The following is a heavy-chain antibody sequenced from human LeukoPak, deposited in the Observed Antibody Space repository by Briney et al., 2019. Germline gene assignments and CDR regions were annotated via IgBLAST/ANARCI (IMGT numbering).Heavy chain of an antibody. CDR2: IWYDGSNK. CDR3: ARDSSHYYDSSGYLTDYYGMDV. Sequence: GGSLRLSYAASGFTFSSYGMHWVRQAPGKGLEWVAVIWYDGSNKYYADSVKGRFTISRDNSKNTLYLQMNSLRAEDTAVYYCARDSSHYYDSSGYLTDYYGMDVWGQGTTVTVSS. D-gene: IGHD3-22*01. J-gene: IGHJ6*02. CDR1: GFTFSSYG. V-gene: IGHV3-33*01.